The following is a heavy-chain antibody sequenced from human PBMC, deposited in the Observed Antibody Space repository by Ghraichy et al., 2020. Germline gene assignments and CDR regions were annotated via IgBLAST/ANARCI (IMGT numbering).Heavy chain of an antibody. CDR3: ARHHSSTRTTGAARPPNYFDY. CDR1: GGSISSGGYS. V-gene: IGHV4-30-2*01. D-gene: IGHD2-2*01. J-gene: IGHJ4*02. Sequence: SETLSLTCAVSGGSISSGGYSWSWIRQPPGKGLEWIGYIYHSGSTYYNPSLKSRVTISVDRSKNQFSLKLSSVTAADTAVYYCARHHSSTRTTGAARPPNYFDYWGQGTLVTVSS. CDR2: IYHSGST.